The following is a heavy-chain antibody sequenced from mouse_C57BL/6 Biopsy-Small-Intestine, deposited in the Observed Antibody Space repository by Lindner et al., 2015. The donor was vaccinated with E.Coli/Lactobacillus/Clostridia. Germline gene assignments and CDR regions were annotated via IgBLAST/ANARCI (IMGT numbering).Heavy chain of an antibody. CDR1: GYTFITYY. J-gene: IGHJ4*01. CDR3: ARGIDSTYGYVGGY. CDR2: INPSDGTT. Sequence: SVKVSCKASGYTFITYYMHWVRQAPGQGLEWMGIINPSDGTTTYAQRFQGRVAMTRDTSTNTVYMTLSGLRSEDTAVYYCARGIDSTYGYVGGYWGQGTLVTVSS. V-gene: IGHV1-53*01. D-gene: IGHD2-2*01.